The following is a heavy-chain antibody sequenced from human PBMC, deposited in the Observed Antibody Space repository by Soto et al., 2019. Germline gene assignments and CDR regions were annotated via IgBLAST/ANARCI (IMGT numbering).Heavy chain of an antibody. D-gene: IGHD2-8*01. Sequence: GASVKVSCKASGYTFTSYGISWVRQAPGQGLEWMGWISAYNGNTNYAQKLQGRVTMTTDTSTSTAYMELRSLRSDDTAVYYCARESGDCTNGVCYYGMDVWGQGTTVTVS. J-gene: IGHJ6*02. CDR2: ISAYNGNT. CDR1: GYTFTSYG. CDR3: ARESGDCTNGVCYYGMDV. V-gene: IGHV1-18*04.